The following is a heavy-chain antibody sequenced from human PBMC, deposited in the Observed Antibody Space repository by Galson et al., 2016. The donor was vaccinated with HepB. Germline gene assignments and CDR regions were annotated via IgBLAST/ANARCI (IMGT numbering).Heavy chain of an antibody. CDR1: GFNFSNYA. V-gene: IGHV3-23*01. CDR2: ISGSGGVK. Sequence: SLRHSCAASGFNFSNYAMTWVRQALGKGLEWVSAISGSGGVKYYADSVKGRFTFSRDNTTNPVFLQMRSLRVEDTAIYYCAKNLSSSHGLDVWGQGTTVTVSS. J-gene: IGHJ6*02. D-gene: IGHD6-6*01. CDR3: AKNLSSSHGLDV.